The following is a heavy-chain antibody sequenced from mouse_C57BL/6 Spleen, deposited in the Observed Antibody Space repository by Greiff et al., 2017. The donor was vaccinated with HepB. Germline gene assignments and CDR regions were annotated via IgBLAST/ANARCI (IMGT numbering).Heavy chain of an antibody. D-gene: IGHD1-1*01. CDR1: GYTFTSYW. V-gene: IGHV1-69*01. Sequence: QVQLQQPGAELVMPGASVKLSCKASGYTFTSYWMHWVKQRPGQGLEWIGEIDPSDSYTNYNQKFKGKSTLTVDKSSSTAYMQLSSLTSEDSAVYYCARLRGNYYGSLDYWGQGTTLTVSS. CDR2: IDPSDSYT. J-gene: IGHJ2*01. CDR3: ARLRGNYYGSLDY.